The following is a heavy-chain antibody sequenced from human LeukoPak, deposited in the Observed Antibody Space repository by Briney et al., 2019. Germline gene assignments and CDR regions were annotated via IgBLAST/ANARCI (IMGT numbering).Heavy chain of an antibody. D-gene: IGHD6-6*01. Sequence: GESLKISCKGSGYSFSSYWIGWVRQMPGKGLEWMGNIYPSDPETRYSPSFQGQVTISVDKSISTAYLQWSSLKASDTAMYYCARLGIAARRDRYGMDVWGQGTTVTVSS. CDR3: ARLGIAARRDRYGMDV. CDR2: IYPSDPET. J-gene: IGHJ6*02. CDR1: GYSFSSYW. V-gene: IGHV5-51*01.